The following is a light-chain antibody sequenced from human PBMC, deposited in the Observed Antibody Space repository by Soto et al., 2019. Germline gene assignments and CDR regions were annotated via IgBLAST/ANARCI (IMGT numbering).Light chain of an antibody. J-gene: IGKJ1*01. CDR3: QQYDTSPRT. V-gene: IGKV3-20*01. CDR2: GAS. Sequence: EVMLTQSLGTLSLSPGERATLSCRASQSVSSNYLAWYQQKSGQAPRLLIYGASNRATGIPDRFSGSGSGTDLTLTIRRLEPEDFAVYYCQQYDTSPRTFGQGTKVEFK. CDR1: QSVSSNY.